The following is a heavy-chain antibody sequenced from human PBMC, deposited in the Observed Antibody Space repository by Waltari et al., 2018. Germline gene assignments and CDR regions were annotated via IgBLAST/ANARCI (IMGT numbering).Heavy chain of an antibody. V-gene: IGHV4-59*01. CDR3: ARQHYYDSSGYSIYFDY. Sequence: QVQLQESGPGLVKPSETLSLTCTVSGGSISSYYWSWIRQPPGKGLEWIGYIYYSGSTNYNPCLKSRVTISVDTSKNQFSLKLSSVTAADTAVYYCARQHYYDSSGYSIYFDYWGQGTLVTVSS. J-gene: IGHJ4*02. CDR1: GGSISSYY. CDR2: IYYSGST. D-gene: IGHD3-22*01.